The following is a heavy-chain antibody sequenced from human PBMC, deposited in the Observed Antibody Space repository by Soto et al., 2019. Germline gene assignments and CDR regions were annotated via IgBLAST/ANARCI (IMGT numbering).Heavy chain of an antibody. V-gene: IGHV3-23*01. CDR2: IGTDGNT. D-gene: IGHD2-2*01. CDR3: VRKYPGTRPFDY. J-gene: IGHJ4*01. CDR1: GFTFNSYA. Sequence: PGGSRRRSWAASGFTFNSYAMNWGRQAPGKGLAWVSAIGTDGNTYYAKSVKGRFTISRGNSRTTLHLQMNSLRVEDTALYYCVRKYPGTRPFDYWGQGTLVTVSS.